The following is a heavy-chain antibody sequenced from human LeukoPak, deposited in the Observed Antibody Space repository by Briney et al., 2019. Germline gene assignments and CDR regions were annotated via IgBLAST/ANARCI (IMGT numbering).Heavy chain of an antibody. V-gene: IGHV1-2*04. J-gene: IGHJ4*02. CDR1: GYTFTGYY. Sequence: AASVKVSCKASGYTFTGYYMHWVRQAPGQGLEWMGWINPNSGGTNYAQKFQGWVTMTRDTSISTAYMELSRLRSDDTAVYYCARGCSGGSCYGPYHFDYWGQGTLVTVSS. CDR3: ARGCSGGSCYGPYHFDY. CDR2: INPNSGGT. D-gene: IGHD2-15*01.